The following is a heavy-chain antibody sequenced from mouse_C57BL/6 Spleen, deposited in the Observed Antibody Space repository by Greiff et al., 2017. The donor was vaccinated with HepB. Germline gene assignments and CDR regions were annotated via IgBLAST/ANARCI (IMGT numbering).Heavy chain of an antibody. D-gene: IGHD2-4*01. J-gene: IGHJ2*01. Sequence: VQLQQSGAELVKPGASVKMSCKASGYTFTSYWITWVKQRPGQGLEWIGDIYPGSGSTNYNEKFKSKATMTVDTSSSTAYMQLSSLTSEDSAVYYCTNYDDYDERGYRGQGTTLTVSS. CDR1: GYTFTSYW. CDR3: TNYDDYDERGY. V-gene: IGHV1-55*01. CDR2: IYPGSGST.